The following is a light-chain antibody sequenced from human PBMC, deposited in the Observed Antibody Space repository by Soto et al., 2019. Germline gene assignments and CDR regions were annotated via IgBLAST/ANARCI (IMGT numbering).Light chain of an antibody. Sequence: MPPSPATLSASVGSRSTITCMASQSISSWLAWYQQKPGKATKLLINKASSLESGVPSRFSGSGSGKEFTLTISSLKPDEWATDEGKHLNSYPWTCGPGTKVDIK. CDR1: QSISSW. J-gene: IGKJ1*01. CDR3: KHLNSYPWT. V-gene: IGKV1-5*03. CDR2: KAS.